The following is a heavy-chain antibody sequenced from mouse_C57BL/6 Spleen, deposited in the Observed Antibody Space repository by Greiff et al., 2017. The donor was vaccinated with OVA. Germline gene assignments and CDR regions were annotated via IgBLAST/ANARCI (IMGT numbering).Heavy chain of an antibody. D-gene: IGHD2-3*01. J-gene: IGHJ3*01. CDR2: IDPETGGT. CDR3: TGSGDGYYEAWFAY. Sequence: VQRVESGAELVRPGASVTLSCKASGYTFTDYEMHWVKQTPVHGLEWIGAIDPETGGTAYNQKFKGKAILTSDKSSSTAYMELRSLTSEDSAVYYCTGSGDGYYEAWFAYWGQGTLVTVSA. CDR1: GYTFTDYE. V-gene: IGHV1-15*01.